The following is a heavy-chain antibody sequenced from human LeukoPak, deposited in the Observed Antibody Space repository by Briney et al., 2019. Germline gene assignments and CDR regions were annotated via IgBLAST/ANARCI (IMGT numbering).Heavy chain of an antibody. D-gene: IGHD3-3*01. CDR3: ASQHDFWSGYYAFGY. CDR1: GYTFTGYY. J-gene: IGHJ4*02. V-gene: IGHV1-2*02. Sequence: GASVKVSCKASGYTFTGYYMHWVRQAPGQGLEWMGWINPNSGGTNYAQKFQGRVTMTRDTSISTAYMELSRLRSDDTAVYYCASQHDFWSGYYAFGYWGRGTLVTVSS. CDR2: INPNSGGT.